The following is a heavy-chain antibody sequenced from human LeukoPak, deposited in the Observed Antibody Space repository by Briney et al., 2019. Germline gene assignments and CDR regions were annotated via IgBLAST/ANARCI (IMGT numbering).Heavy chain of an antibody. CDR3: ARAGPTFPGIFDY. D-gene: IGHD2/OR15-2a*01. CDR1: GYSISSGYY. V-gene: IGHV4-38-2*02. J-gene: IGHJ4*02. Sequence: SETLSLTCTVSGYSISSGYYWGWIRQPPGKGLEWIGSIYHSGSTYYNPSLKSRVTISVDTSKNQFSLKLSSVTAADTAVYYCARAGPTFPGIFDYWGQGTLVTISS. CDR2: IYHSGST.